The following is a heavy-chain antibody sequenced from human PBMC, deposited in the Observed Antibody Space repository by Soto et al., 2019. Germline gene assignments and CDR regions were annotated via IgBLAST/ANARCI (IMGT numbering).Heavy chain of an antibody. D-gene: IGHD3-16*02. CDR1: GYTLTELS. J-gene: IGHJ4*02. V-gene: IGHV1-24*01. CDR3: ATFRLRTTYYDDIWGSYRYTDPFDY. CDR2: FDPEDGET. Sequence: VKVSCKVSGYTLTELSMHWVRQAPGKGLEWMGGFDPEDGETIYAQKFQGRVTMTEDTSTDTAYMELSSLRSEDTAVYYCATFRLRTTYYDDIWGSYRYTDPFDYWGQGTLVTIAS.